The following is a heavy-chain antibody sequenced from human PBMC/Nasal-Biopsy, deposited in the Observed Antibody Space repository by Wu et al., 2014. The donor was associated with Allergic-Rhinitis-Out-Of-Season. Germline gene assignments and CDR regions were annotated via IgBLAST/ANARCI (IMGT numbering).Heavy chain of an antibody. CDR1: GFTFSSYA. CDR3: ARFLVVAARNMDV. D-gene: IGHD2-15*01. Sequence: LRLSCAASGFTFSSYAMSWVRQAPGKGLEWVSAISGSGGSTYYADSVKGRFTISRDNSKNTLYLQMNSLRAEDTAVYYCARFLVVAARNMDVWGKGTTVTVSS. J-gene: IGHJ6*03. V-gene: IGHV3-23*01. CDR2: ISGSGGST.